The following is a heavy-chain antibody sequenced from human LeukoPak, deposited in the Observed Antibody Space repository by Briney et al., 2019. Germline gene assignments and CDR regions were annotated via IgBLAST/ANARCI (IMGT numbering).Heavy chain of an antibody. CDR3: ARRDGEYRQRFDT. CDR1: GGSFSGYY. Sequence: SETLSLTCAVYGGSFSGYYWSWIRQPPGKGLEWIGEINHSGSTNYNPSLKSRVTISIDTSKNRFSLTLHSVTAADTAVYYCARRDGEYRQRFDTWGQGTRVTVSS. V-gene: IGHV4-34*01. J-gene: IGHJ5*02. CDR2: INHSGST. D-gene: IGHD4-17*01.